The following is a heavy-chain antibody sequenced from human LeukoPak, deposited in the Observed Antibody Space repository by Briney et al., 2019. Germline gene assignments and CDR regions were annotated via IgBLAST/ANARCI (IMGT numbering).Heavy chain of an antibody. V-gene: IGHV1-69*13. J-gene: IGHJ4*02. CDR1: GGTFSSYA. Sequence: ASVKVSCKASGGTFSSYAISWVRQAPGQGLEWMGGIIPIFGTANYAQKFQGRVTITADESTSTAYMELSSLRSEDTAVYYCARAITNYGYIFDYWGQGTLVTVSS. CDR3: ARAITNYGYIFDY. D-gene: IGHD5-18*01. CDR2: IIPIFGTA.